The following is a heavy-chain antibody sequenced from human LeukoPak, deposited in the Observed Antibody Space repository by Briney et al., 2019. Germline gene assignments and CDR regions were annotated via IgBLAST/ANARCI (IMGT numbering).Heavy chain of an antibody. D-gene: IGHD3-10*01. J-gene: IGHJ4*02. CDR2: IYSGGST. Sequence: GGSLRLSCAASGFTVSSNYMSWVRQAPGKGLEWVSVIYSGGSTYYADSVKGRFTISRDNSKNTLYLQMNSLRAEDTAVYYCARVVYYYGSGSFYDYWGQGTLVTVYS. CDR1: GFTVSSNY. CDR3: ARVVYYYGSGSFYDY. V-gene: IGHV3-53*01.